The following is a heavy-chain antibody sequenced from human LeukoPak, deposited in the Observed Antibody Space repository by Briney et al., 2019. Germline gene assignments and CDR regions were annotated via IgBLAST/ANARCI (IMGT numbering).Heavy chain of an antibody. Sequence: PSETLSLTCTVSGGSISSYYWSWVRQPPGKGLEWIGHIYYSGSTSYNPSLKSRVTTLVDTSKNQFSLELSSATAADTAVYYCARHVKGATNAFEIWGQGTMVTVSS. CDR2: IYYSGST. V-gene: IGHV4-59*08. J-gene: IGHJ3*02. D-gene: IGHD1-26*01. CDR1: GGSISSYY. CDR3: ARHVKGATNAFEI.